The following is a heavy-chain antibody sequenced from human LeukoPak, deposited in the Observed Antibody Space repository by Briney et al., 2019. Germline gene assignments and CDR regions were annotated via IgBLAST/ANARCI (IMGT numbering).Heavy chain of an antibody. CDR3: AKALGDFWSGYYLYYFDY. Sequence: PGGSLRLSCAVSGFSISSYAMSWVRQAPGKGLEWVSAISGGGGSTYYADSVKGRFTISRDNSKNTLYLQMNSLRAEDTAVYYCAKALGDFWSGYYLYYFDYWGQGTLVTVSS. CDR2: ISGGGGST. D-gene: IGHD3-3*01. J-gene: IGHJ4*02. V-gene: IGHV3-23*01. CDR1: GFSISSYA.